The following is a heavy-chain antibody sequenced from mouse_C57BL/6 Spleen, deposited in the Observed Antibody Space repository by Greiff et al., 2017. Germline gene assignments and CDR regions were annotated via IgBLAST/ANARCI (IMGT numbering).Heavy chain of an antibody. D-gene: IGHD2-5*01. V-gene: IGHV1-18*01. J-gene: IGHJ4*01. CDR3: ARRAYYSNLYAMDY. CDR2: INPNNGGT. CDR1: GYTFTDYN. Sequence: EVQLQQSGPELVKPGASVKIPCKASGYTFTDYNMDWVKQSPGKSLEWIGDINPNNGGTIYNQKFKGKATLTVDKSSSTAYMELRSLTSEDTAVYYCARRAYYSNLYAMDYWGQGTSVTVSS.